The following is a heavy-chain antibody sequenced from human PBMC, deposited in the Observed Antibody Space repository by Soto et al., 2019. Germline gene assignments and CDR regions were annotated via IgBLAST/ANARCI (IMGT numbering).Heavy chain of an antibody. J-gene: IGHJ6*02. V-gene: IGHV1-69*13. CDR1: GGTFSSYA. D-gene: IGHD6-6*01. Sequence: SVKVSCKASGGTFSSYAMSWVRQAPGQGLEWMGGIIPIFGTANYAQKFQGRVTITADESTSTAYMELSSLRSEDTAVYYCARGMDARRSYYYYYGMDVWGQGTTVTVSS. CDR2: IIPIFGTA. CDR3: ARGMDARRSYYYYYGMDV.